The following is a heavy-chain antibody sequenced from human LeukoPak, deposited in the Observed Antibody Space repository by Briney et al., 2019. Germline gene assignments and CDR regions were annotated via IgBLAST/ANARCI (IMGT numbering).Heavy chain of an antibody. CDR2: IYYSGST. CDR1: GGSISSYY. CDR3: ARGNYYYDSSGYFPHY. V-gene: IGHV4-59*01. D-gene: IGHD3-22*01. J-gene: IGHJ4*02. Sequence: SETLSLTCTVSGGSISSYYWSWIRQPPGKGLEWIGYIYYSGSTNYNPSLKSRVTISVDTSKNQFSLKLSSVTAADTAVYYCARGNYYYDSSGYFPHYWGQGTLVTVSS.